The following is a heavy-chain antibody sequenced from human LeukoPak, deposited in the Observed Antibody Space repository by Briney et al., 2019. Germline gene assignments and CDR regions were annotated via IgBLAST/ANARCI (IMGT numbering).Heavy chain of an antibody. D-gene: IGHD3-22*01. Sequence: SETLSLTCTVSGYSISSGYYWGWIRQPPGKGLEWIGSIYHSGSTYYNPSLKSRVTISVDTSKNQFSPKLSSVTAADTAVYYCARLDYYDSSGYYSHTFDYWGQGTLVTVSS. CDR2: IYHSGST. V-gene: IGHV4-38-2*02. J-gene: IGHJ4*02. CDR3: ARLDYYDSSGYYSHTFDY. CDR1: GYSISSGYY.